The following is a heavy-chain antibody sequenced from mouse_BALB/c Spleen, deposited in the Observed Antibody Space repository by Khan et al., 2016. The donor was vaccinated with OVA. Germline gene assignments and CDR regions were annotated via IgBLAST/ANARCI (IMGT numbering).Heavy chain of an antibody. CDR3: AGVFVGDIDY. V-gene: IGHV3-2*02. CDR1: GYSITSDYA. J-gene: IGHJ2*01. D-gene: IGHD3-3*01. CDR2: ISYSGNT. Sequence: EVQLQESGPGLVKPSQSLSLTCPVTGYSITSDYAWNWIRQFPGNKLEWMGFISYSGNTNYNPSLKSRISITRETSKNTFSLQLKSEPTYDTATYYCAGVFVGDIDYWGQGTTLTVSS.